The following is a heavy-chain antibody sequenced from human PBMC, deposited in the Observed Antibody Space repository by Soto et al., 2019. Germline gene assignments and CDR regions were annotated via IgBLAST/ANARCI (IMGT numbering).Heavy chain of an antibody. V-gene: IGHV3-23*01. CDR1: GFTISSNA. D-gene: IGHD1-1*01. Sequence: EVQLLESGGGLVQPGGSLRLSCAASGFTISSNAMYWVRQAPGKGLEWVSGISDRGDTTHYADSVKGRFTISRDTSKNTLYLQLNTLRADDTAVYYCAKDKPRTTSFDYWGQGTLVTVSS. J-gene: IGHJ4*02. CDR2: ISDRGDTT. CDR3: AKDKPRTTSFDY.